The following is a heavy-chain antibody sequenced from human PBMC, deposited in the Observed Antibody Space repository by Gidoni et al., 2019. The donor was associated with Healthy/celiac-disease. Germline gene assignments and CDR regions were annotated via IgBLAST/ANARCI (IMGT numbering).Heavy chain of an antibody. CDR2: ISSSSSYI. CDR3: ARDEVAAAGIANDY. CDR1: GFTFSSYS. J-gene: IGHJ4*02. V-gene: IGHV3-21*01. D-gene: IGHD6-13*01. Sequence: EVQLVESGGGLVKPGGSLRLSCAASGFTFSSYSMNWVRQAPGKGLEWVSSISSSSSYIYYADSVKGRFTISRDNAKNSLYLQMNSLRAEDTAVYYCARDEVAAAGIANDYWGQGTLVTVSS.